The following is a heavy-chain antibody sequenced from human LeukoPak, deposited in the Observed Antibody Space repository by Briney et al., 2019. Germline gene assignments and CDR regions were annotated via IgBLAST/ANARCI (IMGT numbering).Heavy chain of an antibody. CDR1: GFTFSSYA. D-gene: IGHD3-22*01. V-gene: IGHV3-30-3*01. CDR2: ISYDGSNK. CDR3: ARSRSGYYYDSSGYYYGAFDI. Sequence: PGGSLRLSCAASGFTFSSYAMHWVRQAPGKGLEWVAVISYDGSNKYYADSVKGRFTISRDNAKNSLYLQMNSLRAEDTAVYYCARSRSGYYYDSSGYYYGAFDIWGQGTMVTVSS. J-gene: IGHJ3*02.